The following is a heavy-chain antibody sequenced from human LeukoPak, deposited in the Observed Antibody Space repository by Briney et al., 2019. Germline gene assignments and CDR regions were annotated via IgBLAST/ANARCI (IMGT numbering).Heavy chain of an antibody. J-gene: IGHJ4*02. V-gene: IGHV3-23*01. D-gene: IGHD2-15*01. Sequence: PGGSLRLSCAVSGFTLTNHGVSWVRQAPGKGLEWVSIITGNGGKYYGDSVKGRFVLSRDNSKNTVYMQMSSLRAEDTATYYCAKDYCRDGNCPFPFLDSWGQGTQVTVSS. CDR3: AKDYCRDGNCPFPFLDS. CDR2: ITGNGGK. CDR1: GFTLTNHG.